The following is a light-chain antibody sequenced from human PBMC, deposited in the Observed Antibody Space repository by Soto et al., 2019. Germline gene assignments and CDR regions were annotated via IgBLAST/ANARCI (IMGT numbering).Light chain of an antibody. J-gene: IGKJ5*01. V-gene: IGKV3-11*01. CDR2: GAS. Sequence: EIVMTQSPATLSVSPGERATLSCRASHSVSNFLAWYQQKPGQAPRLLIYGASNRATGIPARFSGSGSGTDFTLTISSLEPEDFAVYYCQQRSNWPPITFGQGTRLEIK. CDR3: QQRSNWPPIT. CDR1: HSVSNF.